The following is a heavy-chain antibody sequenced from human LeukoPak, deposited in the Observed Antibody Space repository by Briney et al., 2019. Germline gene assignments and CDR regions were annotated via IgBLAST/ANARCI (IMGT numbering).Heavy chain of an antibody. CDR3: AKGNRSGSEN. CDR2: ISGSGDYT. V-gene: IGHV3-23*01. Sequence: GGSLRLSCAASGFTFSTYAMSWVRQGPGKGLEWVSIISGSGDYTNYADSVKGRFTISRDNSKNTFYVQMNSLRAEDTAVYYCAKGNRSGSENWGQGTLVTVSS. CDR1: GFTFSTYA. J-gene: IGHJ4*02. D-gene: IGHD1-1*01.